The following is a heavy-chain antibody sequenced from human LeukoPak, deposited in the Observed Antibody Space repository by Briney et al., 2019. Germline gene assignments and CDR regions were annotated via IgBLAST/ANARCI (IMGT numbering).Heavy chain of an antibody. Sequence: GGSLRLSCAASGFTFSSYTMNWVRQAPGKGLKWVSCISNSSRYIYYADSVKGRFTISRDNAKNSLFLQMNSLRAEDTAVYFCARDGLVATTGDFDYWGLGTLVTVSS. D-gene: IGHD1-26*01. J-gene: IGHJ4*02. CDR3: ARDGLVATTGDFDY. CDR2: ISNSSRYI. V-gene: IGHV3-21*01. CDR1: GFTFSSYT.